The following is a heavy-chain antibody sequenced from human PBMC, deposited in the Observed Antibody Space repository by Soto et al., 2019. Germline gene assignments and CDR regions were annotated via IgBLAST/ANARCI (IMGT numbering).Heavy chain of an antibody. CDR1: GFSFSISA. J-gene: IGHJ4*02. Sequence: DVQLVESGGGLVKPGGSLRLSCEVSGFSFSISAMNWVRQAPGNGLEWVSYINSGSTSVRYADSVKGRLTISRDNDNTSLSLHMTSLRVEDTAGDYCARGGGSLNYWGQGTLVTVSS. D-gene: IGHD2-15*01. CDR2: INSGSTSV. CDR3: ARGGGSLNY. V-gene: IGHV3-21*02.